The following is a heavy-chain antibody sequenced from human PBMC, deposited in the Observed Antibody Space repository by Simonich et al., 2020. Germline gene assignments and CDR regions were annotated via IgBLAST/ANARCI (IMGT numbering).Heavy chain of an antibody. D-gene: IGHD6-19*01. CDR1: GFTFSSYS. V-gene: IGHV3-21*01. CDR2: ISRSSSYI. CDR3: ARWIAVAGTGAYGMDV. J-gene: IGHJ6*02. Sequence: EVQLVESGGGLVKPGGSLRLSCAASGFTFSSYSMNWVRKAPGKGLEWVSSISRSSSYIYYADSWKGRFTISRDNAKNSLYLQMNSLRAEDTAVYYCARWIAVAGTGAYGMDVWGQGTTVTVSS.